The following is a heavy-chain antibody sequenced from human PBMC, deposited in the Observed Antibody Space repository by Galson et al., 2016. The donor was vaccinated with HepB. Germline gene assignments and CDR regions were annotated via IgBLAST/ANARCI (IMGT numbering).Heavy chain of an antibody. Sequence: SLRLSCAASGFTFTTRTMTWVRQAPGKGLEWVSAISGSGTNTYYEDSVKGRFTISRDNSKNTLFLQMNSLRAEDTAVYYCAKSLLGVTLVSYYYGMDVWGKGTPVTVSS. CDR3: AKSLLGVTLVSYYYGMDV. V-gene: IGHV3-23*01. D-gene: IGHD2-21*02. J-gene: IGHJ6*04. CDR1: GFTFTTRT. CDR2: ISGSGTNT.